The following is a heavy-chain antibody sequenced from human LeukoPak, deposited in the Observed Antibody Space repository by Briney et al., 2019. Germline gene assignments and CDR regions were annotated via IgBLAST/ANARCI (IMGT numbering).Heavy chain of an antibody. J-gene: IGHJ4*02. CDR2: IYYSGST. CDR3: ARQGRYGSGSSHRYFDY. V-gene: IGHV4-59*08. Sequence: SETLSLTCTVSGGSISSYYWSWIRQPPGKGLEWIGYIYYSGSTNYNPSLKSRVTISVDTSKNQFSLKLSSVTAADTAVYCCARQGRYGSGSSHRYFDYWGQGTLVTVSS. CDR1: GGSISSYY. D-gene: IGHD3-10*01.